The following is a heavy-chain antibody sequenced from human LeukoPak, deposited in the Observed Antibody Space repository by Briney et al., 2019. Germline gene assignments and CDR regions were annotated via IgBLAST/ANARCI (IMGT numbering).Heavy chain of an antibody. V-gene: IGHV3-20*04. CDR3: ARGRGQWLTPHYFDY. CDR1: GFTFDDYG. CDR2: INWNGGST. D-gene: IGHD6-19*01. Sequence: GGSLRLSCAASGFTFDDYGMSWVRQAPGKGLEWVSGINWNGGSTGYADSVKGRFTISRDNAKNSLYLQMNSLRAADTALYYCARGRGQWLTPHYFDYWGQGTLVTVSS. J-gene: IGHJ4*02.